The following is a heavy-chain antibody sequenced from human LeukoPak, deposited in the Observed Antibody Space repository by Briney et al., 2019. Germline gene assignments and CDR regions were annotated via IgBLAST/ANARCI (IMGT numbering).Heavy chain of an antibody. CDR1: GFTVSSSY. CDR3: ARSSYSSSSSV. Sequence: PGGSLRLSCAASGFTVSSSYMSWVRQAPGKGLEWVASINSDGSEGYYADVVKGRFTISRDNAKNSLYLQINSLRAEDTAVYYCARSSYSSSSSVWGQGTMVTVSS. D-gene: IGHD6-6*01. V-gene: IGHV3-7*03. J-gene: IGHJ3*01. CDR2: INSDGSEG.